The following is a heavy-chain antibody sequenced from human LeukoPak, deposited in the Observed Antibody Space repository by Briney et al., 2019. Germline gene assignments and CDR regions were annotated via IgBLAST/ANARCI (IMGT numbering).Heavy chain of an antibody. CDR3: ARASGLVGYSSGWYSRQINSEGHYGMDL. Sequence: GGSLRLSCAASGFTFSDYYMSWIRQAPGKGLEWVSYISSSGSTIYYADSVKGRFTISRDNAKNSLYLQMNSLRAEDTAVYYCARASGLVGYSSGWYSRQINSEGHYGMDLWGQGTTVTVSS. D-gene: IGHD6-19*01. J-gene: IGHJ6*02. CDR1: GFTFSDYY. CDR2: ISSSGSTI. V-gene: IGHV3-11*01.